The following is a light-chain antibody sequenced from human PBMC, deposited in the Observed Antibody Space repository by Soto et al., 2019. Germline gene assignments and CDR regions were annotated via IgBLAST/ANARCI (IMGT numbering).Light chain of an antibody. CDR1: QSVSSD. J-gene: IGKJ5*01. Sequence: IVMTQSAATLSVAAEERATLSCRASQSVSSDLAWYQQKPGEAPRLLIYGASTRATGIPARFSGSGSGTEFTLTISSLQSEDFAVYYCQQYNNWPPITFGQGTRLEI. CDR2: GAS. CDR3: QQYNNWPPIT. V-gene: IGKV3-15*01.